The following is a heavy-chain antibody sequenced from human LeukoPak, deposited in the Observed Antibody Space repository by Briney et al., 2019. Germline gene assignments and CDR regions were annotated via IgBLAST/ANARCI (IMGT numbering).Heavy chain of an antibody. D-gene: IGHD6-13*01. Sequence: SETLSLTCTVYGGSFSGYYWSWIRQPPGKGLEWIGEINHSGSTNYNPSLKSRVTISVDTSKNQFSLKLSSVTAADTAVYYCARRAAGTWSSQMYYFDYWGQGTLVTVSS. CDR1: GGSFSGYY. V-gene: IGHV4-34*01. CDR3: ARRAAGTWSSQMYYFDY. CDR2: INHSGST. J-gene: IGHJ4*02.